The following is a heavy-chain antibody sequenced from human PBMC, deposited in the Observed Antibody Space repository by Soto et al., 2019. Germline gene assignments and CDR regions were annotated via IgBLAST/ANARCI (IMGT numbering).Heavy chain of an antibody. Sequence: PSETLSLTCTVSGDSISNNNFYWGWIRQPPGKGLEWIGSIYYSGSTYYNPPLKSRVTISVDTSNNQLSLKLSSVTAADTAVYYCARHYGYYSHYMDVWTKGTTVTVSS. D-gene: IGHD3-10*01. CDR2: IYYSGST. V-gene: IGHV4-39*01. J-gene: IGHJ6*03. CDR1: GDSISNNNFY. CDR3: ARHYGYYSHYMDV.